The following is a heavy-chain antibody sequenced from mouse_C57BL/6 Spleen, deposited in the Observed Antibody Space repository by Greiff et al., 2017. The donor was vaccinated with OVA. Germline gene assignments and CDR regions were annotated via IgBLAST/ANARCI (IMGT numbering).Heavy chain of an antibody. CDR1: GYSITSGYY. D-gene: IGHD4-1*01. J-gene: IGHJ2*01. Sequence: EVQRVESGPGLVKPSQSLSLSCSVTGYSITSGYYWNWIRQFPGNQLEWMGYISYDGSNNYNPSLKNRISITRATSKNQFFLKLNSVTTEDTATYYCAREGTTGTGYWGQGTTLTVSS. CDR2: ISYDGSN. V-gene: IGHV3-6*01. CDR3: AREGTTGTGY.